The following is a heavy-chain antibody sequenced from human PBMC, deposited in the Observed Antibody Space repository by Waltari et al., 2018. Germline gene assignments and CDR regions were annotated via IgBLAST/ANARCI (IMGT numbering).Heavy chain of an antibody. J-gene: IGHJ3*02. Sequence: QLQLVQSGAEVKKPGASVQVSCKASGYTFTRYAMNWVRQATGQGLEWMGWMNPNSGSTGYAQKFQGRVTMTRDTSISTAYMELSSLTSEDTAVYYCAMGNGAVIKDSFDTWGQGTMVTVSS. D-gene: IGHD3-10*01. CDR3: AMGNGAVIKDSFDT. CDR2: MNPNSGST. CDR1: GYTFTRYA. V-gene: IGHV1-8*01.